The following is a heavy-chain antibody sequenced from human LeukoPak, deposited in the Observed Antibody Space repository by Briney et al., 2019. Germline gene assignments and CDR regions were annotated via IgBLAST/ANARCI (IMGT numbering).Heavy chain of an antibody. V-gene: IGHV3-23*01. D-gene: IGHD2-15*01. J-gene: IGHJ4*02. CDR2: ISGSGGRT. CDR3: ARGYCSSSTCYSPFEY. CDR1: GFTFSNYA. Sequence: GGSLRLSCAASGFTFSNYAMSWVRQAPGKGLEWVSAISGSGGRTYYADSVKGRFTISRDNSKKTLYLQMSSLRAKDTAVYYCARGYCSSSTCYSPFEYWGQGILVAVSS.